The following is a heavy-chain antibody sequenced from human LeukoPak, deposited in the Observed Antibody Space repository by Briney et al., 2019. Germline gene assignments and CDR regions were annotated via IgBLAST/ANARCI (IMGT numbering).Heavy chain of an antibody. J-gene: IGHJ4*02. CDR1: GGSFSGYY. CDR3: ARDTDRSYGDDAGGFDY. D-gene: IGHD4-17*01. CDR2: INHSGST. Sequence: SETLSLTCAVYGGSFSGYYWSWIRQPPGKGLEWIGEINHSGSTNYSPSLKSRVTISVDTSKNQFSLKLSSVTAADTAVYYCARDTDRSYGDDAGGFDYWGQGTLVTVSS. V-gene: IGHV4-34*01.